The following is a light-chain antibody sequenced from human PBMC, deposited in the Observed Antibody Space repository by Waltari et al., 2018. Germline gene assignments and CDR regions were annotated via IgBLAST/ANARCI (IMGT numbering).Light chain of an antibody. J-gene: IGKJ1*01. CDR2: AAS. Sequence: DIQMTQSPSSLSASVGDRVTITCRASQSISTYLSWYQQKPGKAPNLLISAASTLPSGVPSRFSGSGSGTDFTLTISSLQPEDFATYYCQQSYSTPRTFGQWTKVEIK. CDR3: QQSYSTPRT. V-gene: IGKV1-39*01. CDR1: QSISTY.